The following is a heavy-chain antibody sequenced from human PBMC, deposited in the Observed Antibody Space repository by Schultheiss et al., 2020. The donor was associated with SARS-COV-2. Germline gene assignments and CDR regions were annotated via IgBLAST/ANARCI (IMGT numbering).Heavy chain of an antibody. CDR1: GFTFSSYS. Sequence: GGSLRLSCAASGFTFSSYSMNWVRQAPGKGLEWFSGISGSGGSTYYADSVKGRYTISRDNAKNTLYLQMNSVRAEDTAVYYCPKDLPYCSGGSCYFDAFDIWGQGTMVTVSS. CDR3: PKDLPYCSGGSCYFDAFDI. D-gene: IGHD2-15*01. CDR2: ISGSGGST. J-gene: IGHJ3*02. V-gene: IGHV3-23*01.